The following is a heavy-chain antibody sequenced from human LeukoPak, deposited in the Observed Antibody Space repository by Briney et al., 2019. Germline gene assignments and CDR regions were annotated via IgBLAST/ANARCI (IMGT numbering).Heavy chain of an antibody. J-gene: IGHJ4*02. CDR3: AKDMSYDSSGYYLY. D-gene: IGHD3-22*01. CDR1: GFTFDDYA. Sequence: GGSLRLSCAASGFTFDDYAMHWVRQAPGKGLEWVSGLSWNSGSIGYADSVKGRFTISRDNAKNSLYLQMNSLRAEDTALYYCAKDMSYDSSGYYLYWGQGTLVTVSS. V-gene: IGHV3-9*01. CDR2: LSWNSGSI.